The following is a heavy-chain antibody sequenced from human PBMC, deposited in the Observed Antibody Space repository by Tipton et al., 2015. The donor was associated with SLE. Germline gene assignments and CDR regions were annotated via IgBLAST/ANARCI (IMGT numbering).Heavy chain of an antibody. V-gene: IGHV4-59*07. Sequence: TLSLTCTVSGGSISSYYWSWIRQPQGKGLEWVGYIYYSGSSNYNPSLKSRVTISVNRTKNQLSLKLSSVTAADTAGYYCSRILLVGGTLLDAFDIWGQGTMVTVSS. CDR2: IYYSGSS. CDR3: SRILLVGGTLLDAFDI. CDR1: GGSISSYY. D-gene: IGHD1-26*01. J-gene: IGHJ3*02.